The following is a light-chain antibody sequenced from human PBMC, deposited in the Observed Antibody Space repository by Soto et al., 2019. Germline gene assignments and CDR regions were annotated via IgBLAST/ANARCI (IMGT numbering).Light chain of an antibody. CDR2: AVN. Sequence: QSALTQPPSASGSPGQSVTISCTGTSSDVGGYKYVSWYQQYPGKAPKLMIYAVNKRPSGVPDRFSGSKSGNTASLTVSGLQAEDEADYYCSSYAGSKNYVFGTGTKVT. CDR3: SSYAGSKNYV. V-gene: IGLV2-8*01. CDR1: SSDVGGYKY. J-gene: IGLJ1*01.